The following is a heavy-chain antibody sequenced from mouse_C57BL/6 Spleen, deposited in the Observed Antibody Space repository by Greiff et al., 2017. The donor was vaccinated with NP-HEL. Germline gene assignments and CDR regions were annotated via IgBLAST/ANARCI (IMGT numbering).Heavy chain of an antibody. CDR3: ARRGYHYDGYARDY. D-gene: IGHD1-2*01. V-gene: IGHV5-6*02. J-gene: IGHJ4*01. CDR1: GFTFSSYG. CDR2: FIMGGVYT. Sequence: EVKLMESGGDLVKPGGSLTLSCAASGFTFSSYGMSWVRHTPDKRLGGVPTFIMGGVYTYYPDSVKGRVTISRDNAKNTLYLQMSSLKSEDTAMYYCARRGYHYDGYARDYWGQGTSVTVSS.